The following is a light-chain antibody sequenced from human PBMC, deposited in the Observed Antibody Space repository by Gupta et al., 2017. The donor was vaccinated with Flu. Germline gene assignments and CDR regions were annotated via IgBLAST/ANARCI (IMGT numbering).Light chain of an antibody. J-gene: IGLJ2*01. CDR1: ASDISSYKY. V-gene: IGLV2-14*03. CDR2: DVT. CDR3: SSYTGSSTV. Sequence: QSALTQPASVSGSPGQSLTISCTGTASDISSYKYVSWYQQHPGKAPKLMIYDVTNRPSGVSNRFSGSKSGNTASLTISGLQAEDEADYYCSSYTGSSTVFGGGTKLTVL.